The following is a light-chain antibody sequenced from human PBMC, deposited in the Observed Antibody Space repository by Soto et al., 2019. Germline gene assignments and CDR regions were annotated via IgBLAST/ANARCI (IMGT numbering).Light chain of an antibody. CDR3: QKFNAVPT. V-gene: IGKV1-27*01. Sequence: DIQMTQSPSSLSASVGDRVTITCRASQAINNYLAWYQQKPGKVPTLLISAASTLQSGVPSCFSGSGSGTDFTLTISSLQPEDGATYYCQKFNAVPTCGGGTKVEI. J-gene: IGKJ4*01. CDR1: QAINNY. CDR2: AAS.